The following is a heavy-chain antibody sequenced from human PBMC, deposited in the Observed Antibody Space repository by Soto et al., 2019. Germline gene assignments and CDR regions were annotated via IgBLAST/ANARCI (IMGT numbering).Heavy chain of an antibody. V-gene: IGHV1-69*13. D-gene: IGHD2-15*01. J-gene: IGHJ4*02. CDR3: ARPSYCSGGSCYLDY. CDR2: IIPIFGTA. CDR1: GGTFSSYA. Sequence: ASVKVSCKASGGTFSSYAISWVRQAPGQGLEWMGGIIPIFGTANYAQKFQGRVTITADESTSTAYMELSSLRSEDTAVYYCARPSYCSGGSCYLDYWGQGTLVTVSS.